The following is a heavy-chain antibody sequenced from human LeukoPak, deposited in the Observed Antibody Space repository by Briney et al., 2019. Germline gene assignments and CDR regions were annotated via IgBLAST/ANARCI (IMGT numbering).Heavy chain of an antibody. Sequence: GGSLRLSCAASGFTCSSYWMSWVRRAPGKGLEWVANIKQDGSEKYYVDSVKGRFTISRDNAKSSLYLQMNSLRAEDTAVYYCARDLRFYDYWGQGTLVTVSS. D-gene: IGHD3-3*01. J-gene: IGHJ4*02. CDR1: GFTCSSYW. V-gene: IGHV3-7*01. CDR3: ARDLRFYDY. CDR2: IKQDGSEK.